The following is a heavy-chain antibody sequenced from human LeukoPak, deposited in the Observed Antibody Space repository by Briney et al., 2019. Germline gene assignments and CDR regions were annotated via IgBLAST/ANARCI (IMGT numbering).Heavy chain of an antibody. J-gene: IGHJ3*02. CDR1: GYTFTSYD. Sequence: GASVKVSCKASGYTFTSYDINWVRQATGQGLEWMGWMNPNSGNTGYAQRFQGRVTMTRNTSISTAYMELSSLRPEDTAVNYCARGDYSSGYAFDIWGQGTMVTVSS. V-gene: IGHV1-8*01. CDR3: ARGDYSSGYAFDI. CDR2: MNPNSGNT. D-gene: IGHD3-22*01.